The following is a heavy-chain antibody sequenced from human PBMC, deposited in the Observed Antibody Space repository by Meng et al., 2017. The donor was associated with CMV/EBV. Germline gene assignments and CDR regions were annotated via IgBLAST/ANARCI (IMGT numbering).Heavy chain of an antibody. CDR2: INHSGST. CDR3: ARRRGVQTKGGRFDP. V-gene: IGHV4-34*01. CDR1: GGSFSGYY. J-gene: IGHJ5*02. Sequence: QVQLQQWGAGLLKPSETLSLTCAVYGGSFSGYYWSWIRQPPGKGLEWIGEINHSGSTNYNPSLKSRVTISVDTSKNQFSLKLSSVTAADTAVYYCARRRGVQTKGGRFDPWGQGTLVTVSS. D-gene: IGHD3-3*01.